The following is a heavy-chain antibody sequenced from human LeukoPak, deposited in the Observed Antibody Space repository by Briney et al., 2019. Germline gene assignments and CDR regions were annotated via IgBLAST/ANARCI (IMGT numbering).Heavy chain of an antibody. Sequence: GGSLKLSCAASGFTFSSYLMHWLRQTAEKGEGWVSSIKYDGSTYYAHSVKGRFTISRDDAKNTLYLQLNSLRAEDTGVYYCASAPSEIGGYYPEYFRHWGQGTLVTVSS. V-gene: IGHV3-74*01. CDR1: GFTFSSYL. D-gene: IGHD3-22*01. CDR2: IKYDGST. CDR3: ASAPSEIGGYYPEYFRH. J-gene: IGHJ1*01.